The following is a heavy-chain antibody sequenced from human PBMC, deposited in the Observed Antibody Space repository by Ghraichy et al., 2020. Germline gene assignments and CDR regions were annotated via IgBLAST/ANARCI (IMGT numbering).Heavy chain of an antibody. J-gene: IGHJ5*02. V-gene: IGHV3-23*01. Sequence: GGSLRLSCSASGFTFSSYAMTWVRQAPGKGLEWVSAISSSGTTIYYADSVKGRFTISRDNSKNTVYLQMNSLRAEDTAVYYCAKLGSGKLTSRGDFRWIDPWGQGTLVTVSS. CDR1: GFTFSSYA. CDR2: ISSSGTTI. D-gene: IGHD3-10*01. CDR3: AKLGSGKLTSRGDFRWIDP.